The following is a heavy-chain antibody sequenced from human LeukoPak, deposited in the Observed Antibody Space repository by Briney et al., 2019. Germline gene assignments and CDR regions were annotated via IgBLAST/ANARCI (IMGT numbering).Heavy chain of an antibody. Sequence: SETLSLTCAVSGGSISSGGYSWSWIRQPPGKGLEWIGYIYYSGSTYYNPSLKSRVTISVDTSKNQFSLKLSSVTAADTAVYYCAREGSLRYFDWLQNYYYYMDVWGKGTTVTISS. CDR2: IYYSGST. D-gene: IGHD3-9*01. CDR3: AREGSLRYFDWLQNYYYYMDV. CDR1: GGSISSGGYS. V-gene: IGHV4-30-4*07. J-gene: IGHJ6*03.